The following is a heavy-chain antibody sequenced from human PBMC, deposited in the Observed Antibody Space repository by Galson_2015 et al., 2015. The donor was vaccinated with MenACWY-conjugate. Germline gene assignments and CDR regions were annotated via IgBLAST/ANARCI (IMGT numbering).Heavy chain of an antibody. CDR3: ARAVLRFLEAGDY. D-gene: IGHD3-3*01. CDR2: INPSGGST. Sequence: SVKVSCKASGYTFTSYYMHWVRQAPGQGLEWMGIINPSGGSTSYAQKFQGRVTMTRDTFTSTVYMELSSLRSEDTAVYYCARAVLRFLEAGDYWGQGTLVTVSS. V-gene: IGHV1-46*01. J-gene: IGHJ4*02. CDR1: GYTFTSYY.